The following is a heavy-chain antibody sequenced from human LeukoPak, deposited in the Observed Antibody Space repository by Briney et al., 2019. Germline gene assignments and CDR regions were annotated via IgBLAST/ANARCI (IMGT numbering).Heavy chain of an antibody. CDR3: ASRHYYDSSGDAFDI. J-gene: IGHJ3*02. Sequence: PSETLSLTCTVSGGSISRSYWSWIRQPPGKGLEWIGYIYYSGSTNYNPSLKSRVTISVDTSKNQFSLKLSSVTAADTAVYYCASRHYYDSSGDAFDIWGQGTMVTVPS. V-gene: IGHV4-59*01. CDR1: GGSISRSY. CDR2: IYYSGST. D-gene: IGHD3-22*01.